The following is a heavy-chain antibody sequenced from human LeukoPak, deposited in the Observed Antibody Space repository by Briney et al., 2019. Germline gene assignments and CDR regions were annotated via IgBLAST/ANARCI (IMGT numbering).Heavy chain of an antibody. CDR3: ARGGFGSGWSYFDY. V-gene: IGHV4-34*01. CDR2: INHSGST. J-gene: IGHJ4*02. D-gene: IGHD6-19*01. CDR1: GGSFSGYY. Sequence: SETLSLTCAVYGGSFSGYYWSWIRQPPGKGLEWIGEINHSGSTNNNPSFKGRVTISVGKYKNQFSLKQRPGAAADTAVYYCARGGFGSGWSYFDYWGQGTLVTVSS.